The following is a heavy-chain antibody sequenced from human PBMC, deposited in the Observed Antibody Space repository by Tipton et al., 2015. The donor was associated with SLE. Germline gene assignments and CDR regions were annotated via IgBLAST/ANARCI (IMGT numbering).Heavy chain of an antibody. Sequence: TLSLTCTVSGGSISSSSYYWSWIRQPPGKGLEWIGYIYTSGTTNYNPSLKSRVTISVDTSKNRFSLKLSSVTAADTAVYYCARDGAYGDFYFDYWGQGMLVTVSS. CDR2: IYTSGTT. D-gene: IGHD4-17*01. J-gene: IGHJ4*02. CDR1: GGSISSSSYY. V-gene: IGHV4-61*09. CDR3: ARDGAYGDFYFDY.